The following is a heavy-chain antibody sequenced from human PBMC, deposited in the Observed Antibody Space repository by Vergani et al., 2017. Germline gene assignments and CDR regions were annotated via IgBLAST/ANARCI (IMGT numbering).Heavy chain of an antibody. D-gene: IGHD2-2*01. CDR2: IYPGDSDT. J-gene: IGHJ6*03. CDR3: ARHAKRGCSSTSCYLDYYYMDV. Sequence: EVQLVQSGAEVKKPGESLKISCKGSGYSFTSYWIGWVRQMPGKGLEWMGIIYPGDSDTRYSPSFQARVTIPADKSISTAYLQWSSLKASDTAMYYCARHAKRGCSSTSCYLDYYYMDVWGKXP. V-gene: IGHV5-51*01. CDR1: GYSFTSYW.